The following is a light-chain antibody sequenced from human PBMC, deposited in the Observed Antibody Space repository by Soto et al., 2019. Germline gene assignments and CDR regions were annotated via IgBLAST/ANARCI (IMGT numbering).Light chain of an antibody. CDR1: ESISNE. Sequence: DIQMTQSPSSLSASLGDRVTITCRPSESISNELNWFQQRPGKAPRLLIYDTFTLQSGVPSRFSGSVSGTEFSLTISSLQAGDSAIYYCQQCFAAPWTFGQGTKVEI. CDR3: QQCFAAPWT. J-gene: IGKJ1*01. CDR2: DTF. V-gene: IGKV1-39*01.